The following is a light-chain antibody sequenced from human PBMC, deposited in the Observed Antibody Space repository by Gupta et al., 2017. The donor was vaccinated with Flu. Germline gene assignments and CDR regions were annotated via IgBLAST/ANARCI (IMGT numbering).Light chain of an antibody. V-gene: IGKV1-8*01. CDR1: QGISSY. Sequence: PSSLSASTGDRVTITCRASQGISSYLAWYQQKPGKAPKLLIYAASTLQSGVPSRFSGSGSGTDFTLTISCLQSEDFATYYCQQYYSYPLTFGGGTXVEIK. CDR2: AAS. J-gene: IGKJ4*01. CDR3: QQYYSYPLT.